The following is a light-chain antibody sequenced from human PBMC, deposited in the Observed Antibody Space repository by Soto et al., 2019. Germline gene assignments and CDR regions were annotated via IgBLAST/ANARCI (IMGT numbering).Light chain of an antibody. CDR1: QAISNF. V-gene: IGKV1-27*01. CDR2: EAS. Sequence: DIQMTQSALFLSASVGDRVTITCRASQAISNFVAWYQQKPGKVPSLLISEASTLQSRVPSRFSGRGSGTTFTLAINSLQPEDVATYFCQNYNGAPYAFGQGTKLEIK. J-gene: IGKJ2*01. CDR3: QNYNGAPYA.